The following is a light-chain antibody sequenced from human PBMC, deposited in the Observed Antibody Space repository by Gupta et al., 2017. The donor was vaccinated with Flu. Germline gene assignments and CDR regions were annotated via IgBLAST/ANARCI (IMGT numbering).Light chain of an antibody. Sequence: EIVLTQSPATLSSPPGESPTLSCRPSQSLNNNLLAWYQQKPGQAPRLLIYGASSRATGVPDRFSGSGSGTDFTLTIRRLEPEDVAVYYCQQYCISLYTFGQGTKLEIK. CDR3: QQYCISLYT. V-gene: IGKV3-20*01. CDR1: QSLNNNL. CDR2: GAS. J-gene: IGKJ2*01.